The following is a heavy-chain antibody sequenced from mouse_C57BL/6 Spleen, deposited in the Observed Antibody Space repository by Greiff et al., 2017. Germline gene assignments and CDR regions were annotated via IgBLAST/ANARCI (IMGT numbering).Heavy chain of an antibody. CDR3: ARHHHYYGSSYHAMDY. J-gene: IGHJ4*01. CDR1: GFTFSDYG. Sequence: EVHLVESGGGLVQPGGSLKLSCAASGFTFSDYGMAWVRQAPRKGPEWVAFISNLAYSIYYADTVTGRFTISRENAKNTLYLEMSSLRSEDTAMYYCARHHHYYGSSYHAMDYWGQGTSVTVSS. V-gene: IGHV5-15*01. D-gene: IGHD1-1*01. CDR2: ISNLAYSI.